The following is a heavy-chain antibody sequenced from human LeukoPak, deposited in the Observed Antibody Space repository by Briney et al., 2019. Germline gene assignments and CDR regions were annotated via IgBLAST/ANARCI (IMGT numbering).Heavy chain of an antibody. V-gene: IGHV4-39*01. D-gene: IGHD1-14*01. Sequence: ASETLSLTCTVSDGSISSSNYYWAWIRQPPGKGLEWIANIFYTGNTYYNPSLKSQVTISIDTSKNQFSLRLNSVTATDTAVYYCARLNKPGWFDPWGQGTLVTVSS. CDR3: ARLNKPGWFDP. CDR1: DGSISSSNYY. CDR2: IFYTGNT. J-gene: IGHJ5*02.